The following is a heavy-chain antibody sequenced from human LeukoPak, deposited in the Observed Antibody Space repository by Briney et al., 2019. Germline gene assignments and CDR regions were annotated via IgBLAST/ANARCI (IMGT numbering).Heavy chain of an antibody. CDR2: LNNDGSNT. J-gene: IGHJ6*02. CDR1: GFTFSHYW. D-gene: IGHD4-23*01. Sequence: GGSLRLSCAASGFTFSHYWMHWVRQGPGKGLLWVSRLNNDGSNTDYEDSVKGRFTISRDNAKETLFLHIDSLRAEDTAIYYCARGGVAGYGGSCGLDVWGQGTTVTVSS. CDR3: ARGGVAGYGGSCGLDV. V-gene: IGHV3-74*01.